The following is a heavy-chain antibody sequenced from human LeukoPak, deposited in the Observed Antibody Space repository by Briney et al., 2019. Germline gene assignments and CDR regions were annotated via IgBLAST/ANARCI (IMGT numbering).Heavy chain of an antibody. J-gene: IGHJ4*02. Sequence: ASVKVSCKASGYRFTDYYMHWVRQAPGQGLEWMGWVNPNNGATNYAQKFQGRVTMTRGTSISTVYMDLTSLRSDDSAMYYCARDYGEAATITAFRTYYYFDHWGQGTLVTVSS. D-gene: IGHD5-24*01. CDR1: GYRFTDYY. CDR2: VNPNNGAT. CDR3: ARDYGEAATITAFRTYYYFDH. V-gene: IGHV1-2*02.